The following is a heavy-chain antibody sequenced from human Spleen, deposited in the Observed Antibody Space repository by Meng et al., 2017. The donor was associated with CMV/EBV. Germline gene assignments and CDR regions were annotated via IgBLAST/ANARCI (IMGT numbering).Heavy chain of an antibody. Sequence: GGSLRLSCAASGFTLTSYAMNWVRQAPGKGLEWVSVIYSGTTSTYCADSVKGRFTISRDNAKNSLYLQMNSLRAEDTAVYYCARELLMTTVTTYYYYGMDVWGQGTTVTVSS. CDR1: GFTLTSYA. J-gene: IGHJ6*02. D-gene: IGHD4-17*01. CDR2: IYSGTTST. V-gene: IGHV3-23*03. CDR3: ARELLMTTVTTYYYYGMDV.